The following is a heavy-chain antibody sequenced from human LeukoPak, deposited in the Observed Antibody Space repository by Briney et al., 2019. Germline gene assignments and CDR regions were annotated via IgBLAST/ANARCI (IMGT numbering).Heavy chain of an antibody. V-gene: IGHV4-38-2*02. CDR1: GYSISSGYY. CDR2: ISYSGST. Sequence: PSETLSLTCSVSGYSISSGYYWGWIRQSPGKGLEWMGSISYSGSTYYHPSLKSRVTISQDTSKNQFSLKLSYVTAADTAVYYCARDGGNFDVDYWGQGTLVTVSS. J-gene: IGHJ4*02. D-gene: IGHD3-9*01. CDR3: ARDGGNFDVDY.